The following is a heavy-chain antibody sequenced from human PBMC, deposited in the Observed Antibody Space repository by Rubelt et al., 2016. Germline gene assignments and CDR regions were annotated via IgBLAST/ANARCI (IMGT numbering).Heavy chain of an antibody. CDR2: ISVNSGDT. V-gene: IGHV1-18*01. CDR3: ARATNWNYAFDI. Sequence: QVQLVQSGAEVKKPGASVKVSCKASGYTFSKYGISWVRQAPGQGLEWMGWISVNSGDTKYAPKVTGRVTMTTDTSTSTAYMELTSLRSDDTAVYSCARATNWNYAFDIWGQGTMVTVSS. D-gene: IGHD1-7*01. CDR1: GYTFSKYG. J-gene: IGHJ3*02.